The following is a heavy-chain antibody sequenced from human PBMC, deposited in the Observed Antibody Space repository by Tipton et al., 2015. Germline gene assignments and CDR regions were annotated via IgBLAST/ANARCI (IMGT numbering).Heavy chain of an antibody. J-gene: IGHJ4*02. V-gene: IGHV4-31*11. CDR3: AGSADTYFDS. D-gene: IGHD6-25*01. Sequence: TLSLTCAVSGGSIRTSLHYWAWIRQQPGKGLEWIGYIFFSGTTYYSPTFKSRLTISLATSRNHFSLDLTSVTAADSAVYYCAGSADTYFDSWGQGTLVTVSS. CDR1: GGSIRTSLHY. CDR2: IFFSGTT.